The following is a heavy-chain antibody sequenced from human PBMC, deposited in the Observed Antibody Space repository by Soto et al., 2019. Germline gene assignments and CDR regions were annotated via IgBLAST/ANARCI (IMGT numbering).Heavy chain of an antibody. CDR1: ASTMSTYT. J-gene: IGHJ4*03. CDR3: ARDPRFLITQNWPPTSFDL. V-gene: IGHV3-21*01. D-gene: IGHD3-10*01. Sequence: PGGSLRLSCADSASTMSTYTFNWVRHAPGRGLEWVASITPRGTNIFYADSVKGRFTISRDNTKNSLFLQMDSLRAEDTAVYYWARDPRFLITQNWPPTSFDLLGQGAQGTRSS. CDR2: ITPRGTNI.